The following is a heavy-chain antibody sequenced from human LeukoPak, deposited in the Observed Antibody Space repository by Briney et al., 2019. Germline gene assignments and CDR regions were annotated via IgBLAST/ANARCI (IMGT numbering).Heavy chain of an antibody. D-gene: IGHD6-13*01. V-gene: IGHV5-51*01. CDR3: ATVPRIPAVGNTEYFRH. CDR1: GYSFTSYW. J-gene: IGHJ1*01. Sequence: LGESLKISCKGSGYSFTSYWIGWVRQMPGKGLEWMGIINPGDSETRYSPSFQGQVTISVDKSISTAYLQWSSLEAPDTAMYFCATVPRIPAVGNTEYFRHWGQGTLVTVSS. CDR2: INPGDSET.